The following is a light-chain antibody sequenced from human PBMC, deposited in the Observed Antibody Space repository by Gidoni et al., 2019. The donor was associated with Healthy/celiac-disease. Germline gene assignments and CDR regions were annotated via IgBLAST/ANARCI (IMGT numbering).Light chain of an antibody. Sequence: SSELTHPPSVSVSPGQTARITCSGDALPKQYAYWYQQKPGQAPVLVIYKDSERPSGIPERFSGSSSGTTVTLTISGVQAEDEADYYCQSADSSGTSWVFGGGTKLTVL. CDR3: QSADSSGTSWV. J-gene: IGLJ3*02. V-gene: IGLV3-25*02. CDR2: KDS. CDR1: ALPKQY.